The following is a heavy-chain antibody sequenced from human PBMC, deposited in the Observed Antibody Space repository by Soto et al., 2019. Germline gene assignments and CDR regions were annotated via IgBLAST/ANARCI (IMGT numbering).Heavy chain of an antibody. Sequence: GGSLGLSCAASGFTLSSYGMHWVRQAPGKGLEWVAVISYDGSNKYYADSVKGRFTISRDNSKNTLYLQMNSLRAEDTAVYYCAKDGHIAVAGGNWFDPWGQGTLVTVSS. CDR1: GFTLSSYG. J-gene: IGHJ5*02. CDR3: AKDGHIAVAGGNWFDP. CDR2: ISYDGSNK. D-gene: IGHD6-19*01. V-gene: IGHV3-30*18.